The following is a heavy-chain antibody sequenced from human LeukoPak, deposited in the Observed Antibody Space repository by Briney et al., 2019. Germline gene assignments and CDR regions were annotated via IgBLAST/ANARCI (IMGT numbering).Heavy chain of an antibody. V-gene: IGHV1-2*02. D-gene: IGHD2-2*01. CDR1: GYTFTGYY. J-gene: IGHJ4*02. CDR2: IKPNSGDT. CDR3: ARILVVEVDY. Sequence: ASVKVSCKASGYTFTGYYIHWVRQAPGQGLEWMGWIKPNSGDTNYAQKFQGRVTMTRDTSISTAYMELSRLRSDDTAVYYCARILVVEVDYWGQGTLVTVSS.